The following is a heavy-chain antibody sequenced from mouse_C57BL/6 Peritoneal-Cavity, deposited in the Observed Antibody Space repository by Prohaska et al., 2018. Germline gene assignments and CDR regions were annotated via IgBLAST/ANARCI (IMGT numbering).Heavy chain of an antibody. CDR3: MRYGNYWYFDV. V-gene: IGHV11-2*01. Sequence: EVQLLETGGGLVQPGGSRGLSCEGSGFTFSGFWMSWVRQTPGKTLEWIGDINSDGSAINYAPSIKDRVTIFRDNDESTLYLQMSNVRSEDTATYFCMRYGNYWYFDVWGTGTTVTVSS. CDR1: GFTFSGFW. J-gene: IGHJ1*03. D-gene: IGHD2-1*01. CDR2: INSDGSAI.